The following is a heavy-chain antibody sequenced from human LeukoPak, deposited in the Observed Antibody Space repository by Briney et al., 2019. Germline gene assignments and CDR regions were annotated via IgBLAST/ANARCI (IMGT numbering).Heavy chain of an antibody. V-gene: IGHV3-53*01. CDR1: GFTFSSNY. J-gene: IGHJ3*02. CDR3: ARSNDAFDI. CDR2: IYSGGST. Sequence: PGGSLRLSCAASGFTFSSNYMNWVRQAPGKGLEGVSIIYSGGSTFYADSVKGRFTISRDNSKNTLHLQMNSLRAEDTAVYYCARSNDAFDIWGQGTMVTVSS. D-gene: IGHD5/OR15-5a*01.